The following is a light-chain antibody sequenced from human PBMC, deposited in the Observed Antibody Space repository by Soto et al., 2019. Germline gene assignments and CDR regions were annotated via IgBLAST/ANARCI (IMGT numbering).Light chain of an antibody. V-gene: IGLV2-23*01. CDR3: CSFAVGSTLV. J-gene: IGLJ2*01. Sequence: QSVLTQPPSASGSPGQSITISCTGTSSDVGTYNLVSWHQHHPGKAPKLIIYEGSKRPSGVSNRFSGSKSGNTASLTISGLQAEDEADYYCCSFAVGSTLVFGGGTKVTVL. CDR2: EGS. CDR1: SSDVGTYNL.